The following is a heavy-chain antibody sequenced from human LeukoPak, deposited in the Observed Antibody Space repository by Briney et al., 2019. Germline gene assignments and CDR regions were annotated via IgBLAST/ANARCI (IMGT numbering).Heavy chain of an antibody. D-gene: IGHD3-10*01. CDR3: ARGPLGGEAFDI. V-gene: IGHV4-4*07. J-gene: IGHJ3*02. Sequence: SETLSLTCTISGASLTNHYWNWIRQAAGTGPEYIGRIFHTGTTNYNPSLKRRVTMSMDTSKNQFSLKLTSLTAADTAVYYCARGPLGGEAFDIWGQGTMVSVSS. CDR2: IFHTGTT. CDR1: GASLTNHY.